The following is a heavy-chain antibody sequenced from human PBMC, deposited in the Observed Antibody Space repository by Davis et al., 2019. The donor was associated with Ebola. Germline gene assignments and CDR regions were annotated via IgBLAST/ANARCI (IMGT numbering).Heavy chain of an antibody. V-gene: IGHV3-48*02. D-gene: IGHD2-15*01. CDR1: GFIFGNYG. Sequence: PGGSLRLSCAASGFIFGNYGMYWVRQAPGKGLEWLSYIGSGSDHISYADSVKGRFTISRDNAKNSLYLQLQSLTDGDTAVYFCARRILGDSRGAMDVWGKGTTVTVSS. J-gene: IGHJ6*03. CDR2: IGSGSDHI. CDR3: ARRILGDSRGAMDV.